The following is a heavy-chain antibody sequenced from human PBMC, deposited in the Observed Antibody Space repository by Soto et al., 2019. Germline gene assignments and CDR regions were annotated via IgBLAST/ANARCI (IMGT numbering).Heavy chain of an antibody. Sequence: TSETLSLTCAVYGGSFSGYYWSWIRQPPGKGLEWIGEINHSGSTNYNPSLKSRVTISVDTSKNQFSLKLSSVTAADTAVYYCARGPTMVTWWFDPWGQGTLVTVSS. CDR2: INHSGST. J-gene: IGHJ5*02. D-gene: IGHD3-10*01. CDR3: ARGPTMVTWWFDP. V-gene: IGHV4-34*01. CDR1: GGSFSGYY.